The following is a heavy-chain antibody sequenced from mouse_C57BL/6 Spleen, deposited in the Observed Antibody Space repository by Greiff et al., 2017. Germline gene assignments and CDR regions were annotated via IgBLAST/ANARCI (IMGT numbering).Heavy chain of an antibody. J-gene: IGHJ2*01. CDR1: GFNIKDDY. Sequence: EVQLQQSGAELVRPGASVKLSCTASGFNIKDDYMHWVKQRPEQGLEWIGWIDPENGDTEYASKFQGKATITADTSSNTAYLQLSSLTSEDTAVYYCTTFYGYDDGGFCYWGQGTTLTVSS. CDR3: TTFYGYDDGGFCY. CDR2: IDPENGDT. V-gene: IGHV14-4*01. D-gene: IGHD2-2*01.